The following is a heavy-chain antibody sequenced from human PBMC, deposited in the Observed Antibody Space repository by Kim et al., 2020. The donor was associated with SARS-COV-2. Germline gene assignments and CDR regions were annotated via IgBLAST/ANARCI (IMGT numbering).Heavy chain of an antibody. Sequence: EDGETIYAQKFQGRVTMTEDTSTDTAYMELSSLRSEDTAVYYCATDQYDYWGQGTLVTVSS. D-gene: IGHD4-4*01. CDR2: EDGET. V-gene: IGHV1-24*01. J-gene: IGHJ4*02. CDR3: ATDQYDY.